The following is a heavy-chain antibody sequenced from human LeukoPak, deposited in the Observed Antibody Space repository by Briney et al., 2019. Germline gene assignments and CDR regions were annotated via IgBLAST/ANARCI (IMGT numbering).Heavy chain of an antibody. J-gene: IGHJ4*02. Sequence: SVKVSCEASGGTFSSYAISWVRQAPGQGLEWMGGIIPIFGTANYAQKFQGRVTITADESTSTAYMELSSLRSEDTAVYYCATTYYNILTGLSWGQGTLVTVSS. CDR2: IIPIFGTA. D-gene: IGHD3-9*01. V-gene: IGHV1-69*13. CDR3: ATTYYNILTGLS. CDR1: GGTFSSYA.